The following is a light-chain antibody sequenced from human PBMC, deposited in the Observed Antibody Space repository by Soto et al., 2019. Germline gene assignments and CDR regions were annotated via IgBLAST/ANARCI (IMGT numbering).Light chain of an antibody. CDR3: KQYNGFPLT. Sequence: MTQSPSTLSASVGERATLSCRASQSISSFLAWYQQKPGQAPSLLIYDISGRASGIPSRFSGSGSGTEFTLTISGLQSDDFASYYCKQYNGFPLTFGGGTKVDIK. V-gene: IGKV3D-15*01. CDR1: QSISSF. CDR2: DIS. J-gene: IGKJ4*01.